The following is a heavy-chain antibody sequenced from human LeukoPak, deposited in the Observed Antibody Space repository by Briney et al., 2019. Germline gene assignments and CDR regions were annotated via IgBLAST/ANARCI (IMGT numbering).Heavy chain of an antibody. V-gene: IGHV3-13*01. CDR3: ARAHETGENAFDI. CDR2: IGTAADT. Sequence: GGSLRLSCAASRFTFSSYDMHWVRQGTGKGLEWVSGIGTAADTYYLDSVKGRFTISRENAKNSLYLQMNSLRAGDTAVYYCARAHETGENAFDIWGQGIMVTVSS. D-gene: IGHD1-1*01. CDR1: RFTFSSYD. J-gene: IGHJ3*02.